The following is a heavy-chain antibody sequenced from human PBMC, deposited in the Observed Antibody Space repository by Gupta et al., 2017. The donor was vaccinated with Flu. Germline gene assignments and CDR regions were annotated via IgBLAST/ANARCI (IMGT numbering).Heavy chain of an antibody. CDR1: GGSISNYY. D-gene: IGHD2-21*02. CDR3: ARSHPCSGDDCIDSVDS. CDR2: IYYTGTT. V-gene: IGHV4-59*08. J-gene: IGHJ3*02. Sequence: QVQLQESGPGLMKASETLSLTCIVSGGSISNYYWSWIRQPPGKGLEWVGFIYYTGTTNYNPYLKSRITISVDTSKKNLSLKVNSVTAADTAGYYCARSHPCSGDDCIDSVDSGGQGTMVTVSS.